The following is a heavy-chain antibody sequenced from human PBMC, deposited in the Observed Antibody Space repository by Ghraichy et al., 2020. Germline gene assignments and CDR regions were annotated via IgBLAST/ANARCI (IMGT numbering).Heavy chain of an antibody. CDR3: ARSWITLTYDAFDI. CDR1: GGSISSYY. V-gene: IGHV4-59*08. D-gene: IGHD3-22*01. Sequence: SETLSLTCTVSGGSISSYYWSWIRQPPGKGLEWIGFIFYSGSTNYNPSLKSRVTISVDTSKNQFSLKLSSVTAADTAVYYCARSWITLTYDAFDIWGQGTMVTVSS. CDR2: IFYSGST. J-gene: IGHJ3*02.